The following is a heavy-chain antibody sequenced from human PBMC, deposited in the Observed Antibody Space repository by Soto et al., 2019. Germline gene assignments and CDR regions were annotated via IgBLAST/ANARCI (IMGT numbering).Heavy chain of an antibody. J-gene: IGHJ6*02. V-gene: IGHV3-30*18. Sequence: LRLSCAASGFTFSSYGMHWVRQAPGKGLEWVAVISYDGSNKYYADSVKGRFTISRDNSKNTLYLQMNSLRAEDTAVYYCAKDVAAAATEYYYYGMDVWGQGTTVTVSS. CDR1: GFTFSSYG. CDR3: AKDVAAAATEYYYYGMDV. D-gene: IGHD6-13*01. CDR2: ISYDGSNK.